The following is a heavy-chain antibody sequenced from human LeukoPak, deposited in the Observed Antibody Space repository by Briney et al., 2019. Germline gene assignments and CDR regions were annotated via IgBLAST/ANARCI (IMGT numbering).Heavy chain of an antibody. D-gene: IGHD5-18*01. J-gene: IGHJ3*02. CDR3: ARDLSSRGYTYGTPAFTFDI. CDR2: ISSSGSTI. V-gene: IGHV3-48*03. CDR1: GFTFSSYE. Sequence: GGSLRLSCAASGFTFSSYEMNWVRQAPGKGLEWVPYISSSGSTIYYADSVKGRFTISRDNAKNSLYLQMNSLRAEDTAVYYCARDLSSRGYTYGTPAFTFDIWGQGTMVTVSS.